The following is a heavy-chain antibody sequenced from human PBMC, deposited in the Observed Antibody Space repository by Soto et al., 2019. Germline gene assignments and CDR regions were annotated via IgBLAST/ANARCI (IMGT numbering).Heavy chain of an antibody. Sequence: QVQLQESGPGLVKPSQTLSLTCTVSGGSISSGGYYWSWIRQHPGKGLEWIGYIYYSGSTYYNPPLQSRVTISVDTSKNQFSLKLSSVTAADTAVYYCARDGEGGWFDPWGQGTLVTVSS. D-gene: IGHD7-27*01. J-gene: IGHJ5*02. CDR1: GGSISSGGYY. CDR3: ARDGEGGWFDP. V-gene: IGHV4-31*03. CDR2: IYYSGST.